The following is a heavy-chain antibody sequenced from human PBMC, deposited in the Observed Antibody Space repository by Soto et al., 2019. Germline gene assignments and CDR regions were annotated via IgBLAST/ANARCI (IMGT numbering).Heavy chain of an antibody. V-gene: IGHV3-48*03. CDR2: ISISGTTI. CDR1: GFTFSDYE. CDR3: EREGGFEWFYP. Sequence: GGSLRLSCAASGFTFSDYEMNWVRQAPGKGLEWVSYISISGTTIHYADSVKGRFTISRDNAKNSVYLQMNSLRVEDTAVYYCEREGGFEWFYPWGQGTLVTVSS. D-gene: IGHD6-25*01. J-gene: IGHJ5*02.